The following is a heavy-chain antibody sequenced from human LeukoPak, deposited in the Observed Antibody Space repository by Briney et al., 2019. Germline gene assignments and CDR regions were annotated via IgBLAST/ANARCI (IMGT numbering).Heavy chain of an antibody. Sequence: QPGGSLRLSCRGSGFTFGDYAVTWVRPAPGKGLQWVGFIRSEEYGGTPDYATSVKGRFTISRENSESTAYLQINSLRTEDTAVYYCTRALSGWTGYSDFWGQGTLVTVSS. V-gene: IGHV3-49*04. CDR3: TRALSGWTGYSDF. J-gene: IGHJ4*02. D-gene: IGHD6-19*01. CDR1: GFTFGDYA. CDR2: IRSEEYGGTP.